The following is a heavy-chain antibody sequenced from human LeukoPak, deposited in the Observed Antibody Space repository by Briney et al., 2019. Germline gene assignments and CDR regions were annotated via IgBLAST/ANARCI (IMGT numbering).Heavy chain of an antibody. J-gene: IGHJ5*02. D-gene: IGHD2-21*01. Sequence: PGRSLRLSCAASGFNFAQSSMHWVRQAPGKGLEWLAVISFDETHQNYAESVKGRFTISRDNSKNTLDLQMNSLRGDDTAVYYCARRNLTFLATWGQGTLVTVSS. CDR1: GFNFAQSS. CDR3: ARRNLTFLAT. CDR2: ISFDETHQ. V-gene: IGHV3-30*04.